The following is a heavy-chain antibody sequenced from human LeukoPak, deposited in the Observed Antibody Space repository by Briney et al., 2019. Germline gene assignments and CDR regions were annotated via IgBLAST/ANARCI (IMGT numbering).Heavy chain of an antibody. J-gene: IGHJ3*02. D-gene: IGHD1-1*01. CDR3: ARPTGTLDAFDI. CDR1: GFTFDDYG. V-gene: IGHV3-20*04. CDR2: INWNGGST. Sequence: GGSLRLSCAASGFTFDDYGMSWVRQAPGKGLEWVSGINWNGGSTGYADSVKGRLTISRDNAKNSLYLQMNSLRAEDTALYYCARPTGTLDAFDIWGQGTMVTVSS.